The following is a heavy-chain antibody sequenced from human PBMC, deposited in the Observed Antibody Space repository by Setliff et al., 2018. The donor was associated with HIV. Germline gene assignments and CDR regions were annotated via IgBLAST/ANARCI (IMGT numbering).Heavy chain of an antibody. J-gene: IGHJ4*02. CDR1: GFRFSDAW. V-gene: IGHV3-15*01. CDR3: MTDIRVQHMTRGLSTF. D-gene: IGHD3-10*01. CDR2: IKTKSDSETT. Sequence: TGGSLRLSCAASGFRFSDAWMTWVRQAPGQGLEWLGRIKTKSDSETTDYAAPLKGRISISRDDSRNLLYLQINSLIAEDTALYYCMTDIRVQHMTRGLSTFWGQGTPVTVSS.